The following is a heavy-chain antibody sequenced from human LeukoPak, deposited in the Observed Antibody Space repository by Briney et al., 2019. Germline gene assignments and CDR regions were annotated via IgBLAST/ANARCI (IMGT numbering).Heavy chain of an antibody. D-gene: IGHD3-10*01. J-gene: IGHJ4*02. CDR1: GFTFSSYS. V-gene: IGHV3-21*01. Sequence: PGGSLRLSCAASGFTFSSYSMNWVRQAPGKGLGWVSSISSSSSYIYYADSVKGRFTISRDNAKNSLYLQMNSLRAEDTAVYYCARSWFGDLYYFDYWGQGTLVTVSS. CDR2: ISSSSSYI. CDR3: ARSWFGDLYYFDY.